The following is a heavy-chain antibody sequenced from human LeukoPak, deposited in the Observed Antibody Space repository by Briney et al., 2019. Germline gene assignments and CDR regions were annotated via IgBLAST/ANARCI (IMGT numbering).Heavy chain of an antibody. J-gene: IGHJ6*03. CDR3: ARLYGDYVYYYYYMDV. CDR2: MYYSGST. V-gene: IGHV4-59*08. CDR1: GGSISSYY. Sequence: SETLSLTCTVSGGSISSYYWSWIRQPPGKGLEWIGYMYYSGSTNYNPSLKSRVTMSVDTSKNQFSLKLSSVTAADTAVYYCARLYGDYVYYYYYMDVWGKGTTVTVSS. D-gene: IGHD4-17*01.